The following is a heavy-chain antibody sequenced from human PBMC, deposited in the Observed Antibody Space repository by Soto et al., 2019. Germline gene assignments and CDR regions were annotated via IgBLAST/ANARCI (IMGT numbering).Heavy chain of an antibody. D-gene: IGHD2-2*02. V-gene: IGHV5-51*01. J-gene: IGHJ4*02. CDR3: ARSYCISTSCYNLGY. Sequence: GESLKISCKGSGYSFTTYWIGWVRQMSGKGLEWMGIIYPGDSDTRYSPSFQGQVTISADKSINTAYLQWSSLKASDTAMYYCARSYCISTSCYNLGYWGQGTLVTVSS. CDR2: IYPGDSDT. CDR1: GYSFTTYW.